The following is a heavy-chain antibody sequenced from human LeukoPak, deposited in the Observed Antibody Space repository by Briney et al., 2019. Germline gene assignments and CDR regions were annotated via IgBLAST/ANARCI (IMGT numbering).Heavy chain of an antibody. CDR1: GGSISSGDYY. V-gene: IGHV4-30-4*01. J-gene: IGHJ6*02. CDR3: ARDRVSSGLIYYYYGMDV. Sequence: SQTLSLTCTVSGGSISSGDYYWSWIRQPPGKGLEWIGYICYSGSTYYNPSLKSRVTISVDTSKNQFSLKLSSVTAADTAVYYCARDRVSSGLIYYYYGMDVWGQGTTVTVSS. CDR2: ICYSGST. D-gene: IGHD6-19*01.